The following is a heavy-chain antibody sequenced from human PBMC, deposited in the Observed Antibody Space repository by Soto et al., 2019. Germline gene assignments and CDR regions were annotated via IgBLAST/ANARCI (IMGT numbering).Heavy chain of an antibody. CDR3: AREVVEELFPRWFDP. D-gene: IGHD3-10*01. CDR1: GGSISSGGYS. Sequence: SETLSLTCAVSGGSISSGGYSWSWIRQPPGKGLEWIGYIYHSGSTYYNPSLKSRVTISVDRSKNQFSLKLSSVTAADTAVYYCAREVVEELFPRWFDPWGQGTLVTVSS. CDR2: IYHSGST. J-gene: IGHJ5*02. V-gene: IGHV4-30-2*01.